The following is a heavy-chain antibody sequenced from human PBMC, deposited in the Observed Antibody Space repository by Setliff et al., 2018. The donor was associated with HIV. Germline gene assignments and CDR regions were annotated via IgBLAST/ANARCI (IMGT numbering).Heavy chain of an antibody. CDR3: ARQGAVTGHSFDY. D-gene: IGHD6-19*01. Sequence: PSETLSLTCAVYGGSFSDYYWSWISQPPGKGLEWIGEINHSGSTYQNPSLKSRVAISVDTSKNHFSLRLSHVTAADTAVYYCARQGAVTGHSFDYWGQGALVTVSS. J-gene: IGHJ4*02. V-gene: IGHV4-34*01. CDR2: INHSGST. CDR1: GGSFSDYY.